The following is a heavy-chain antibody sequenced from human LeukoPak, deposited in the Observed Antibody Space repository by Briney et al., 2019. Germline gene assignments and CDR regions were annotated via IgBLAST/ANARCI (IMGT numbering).Heavy chain of an antibody. Sequence: GGTLRLSCAASGFTFSSYGMSWVRQAPGKGLEWVSAISGSGGSRYYADSVKGRFTISRDNAKNTLYLQMNSLRAEDTAVYYCAREGSDYYYMDVWGKGTTVTISS. V-gene: IGHV3-23*01. J-gene: IGHJ6*03. D-gene: IGHD6-19*01. CDR2: ISGSGGSR. CDR3: AREGSDYYYMDV. CDR1: GFTFSSYG.